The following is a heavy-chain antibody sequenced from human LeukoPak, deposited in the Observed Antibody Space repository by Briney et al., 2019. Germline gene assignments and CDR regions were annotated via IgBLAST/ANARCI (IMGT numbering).Heavy chain of an antibody. CDR1: GGSFSGYY. CDR2: INHSGST. D-gene: IGHD3-9*01. CDR3: ARGRLYYDILTRTRYFDY. Sequence: SETLSLTCAVYGGSFSGYYWSWIRQPPGKGLEWIGEINHSGSTYYNPSLKSRVTISVDTSMNQFSLELSSVSAADTAVYYCARGRLYYDILTRTRYFDYWGQGTLVTVSS. V-gene: IGHV4-34*01. J-gene: IGHJ4*02.